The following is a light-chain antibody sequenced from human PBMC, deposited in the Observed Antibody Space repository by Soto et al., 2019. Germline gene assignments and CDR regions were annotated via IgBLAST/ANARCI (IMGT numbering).Light chain of an antibody. V-gene: IGKV1-5*01. CDR1: QSISSW. J-gene: IGKJ4*01. CDR2: DAY. CDR3: QQYSSYSLLT. Sequence: DTQMTQSPSTLSASVGDRVTITCRASQSISSWLAWYQQKPGKAPKLLIYDAYSLESGTPSRFSGRRSGTEFTLTIASVQPEDFATYYCQQYSSYSLLTFGGGTKVDIK.